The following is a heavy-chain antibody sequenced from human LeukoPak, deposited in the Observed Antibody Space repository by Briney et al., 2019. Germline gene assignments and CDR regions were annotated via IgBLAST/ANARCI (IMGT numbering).Heavy chain of an antibody. CDR2: ISWNSGSI. D-gene: IGHD6-6*01. CDR1: GFTFDDYA. V-gene: IGHV3-9*01. CDR3: AKGSGGYSSSYPTN. Sequence: PGRSLRLSCAASGFTFDDYAMHWVRQAPGKGLGWVSGISWNSGSIGYADSVKGRFTISRDNAKNSLYLQMNSLRAEDTALYHCAKGSGGYSSSYPTNWGQGTLVTVSS. J-gene: IGHJ4*02.